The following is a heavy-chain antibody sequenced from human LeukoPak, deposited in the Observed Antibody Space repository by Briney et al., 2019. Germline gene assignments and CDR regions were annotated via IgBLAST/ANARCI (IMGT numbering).Heavy chain of an antibody. D-gene: IGHD4-23*01. CDR2: ITSSSSYI. CDR3: ARAGDYGAKIGSRPLDY. Sequence: PGGSLRLSCAASGFTFSSFRMNWVRQAPGKGLEWVSSITSSSSYIYYADSVKGRFTISRDNAKNSLYLQMNSLRAEDTAVYYCARAGDYGAKIGSRPLDYWGQGTLVTVSS. CDR1: GFTFSSFR. J-gene: IGHJ4*02. V-gene: IGHV3-21*01.